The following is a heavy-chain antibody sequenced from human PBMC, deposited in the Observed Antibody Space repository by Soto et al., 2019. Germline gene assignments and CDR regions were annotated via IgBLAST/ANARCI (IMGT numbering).Heavy chain of an antibody. CDR3: TKVLGYCSGGNCFTFDY. CDR1: GFPFSKAW. D-gene: IGHD2-15*01. J-gene: IGHJ4*02. Sequence: EVQLVESGGGLVKPGGSLRLSCAASGFPFSKAWLSWVRQVPGKGLEWVGRMKSKADGGTTDYAAPVKGRFTISSDDSSNTLYLQMNSLKTEDTAVYYCTKVLGYCSGGNCFTFDYWGQGAVVTVSS. V-gene: IGHV3-15*01. CDR2: MKSKADGGTT.